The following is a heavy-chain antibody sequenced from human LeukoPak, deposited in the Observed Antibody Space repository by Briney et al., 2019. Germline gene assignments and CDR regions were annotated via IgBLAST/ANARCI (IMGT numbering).Heavy chain of an antibody. CDR1: GFTFSNAW. V-gene: IGHV3-7*04. Sequence: GGSLRLSCAASGFTFSNAWMSWVRQAPGKGPEWVAKINLDGTEKNYVDSVKGRFTISRDNAKNSLYLQMNSLRAEDTAVYYCARGRYNFGYYFDFWGQGTLVTVSS. CDR2: INLDGTEK. J-gene: IGHJ4*02. D-gene: IGHD5-18*01. CDR3: ARGRYNFGYYFDF.